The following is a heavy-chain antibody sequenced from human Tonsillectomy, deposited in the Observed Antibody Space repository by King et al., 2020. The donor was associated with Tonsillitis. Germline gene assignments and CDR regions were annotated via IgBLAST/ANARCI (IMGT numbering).Heavy chain of an antibody. CDR3: AKDFKRYYDCLSGHVGGMDV. D-gene: IGHD3-3*01. Sequence: VQLVESGGVVVQPGGSLRLSCAASGFTFDDYTMHWVRQAPGKGLEWVSLISWDGGSTYYGDSVKGRFTISRDNSKNYLYLQMNSLRTEDTALYYCAKDFKRYYDCLSGHVGGMDVWGQGTTVTVSS. V-gene: IGHV3-43*01. CDR1: GFTFDDYT. CDR2: ISWDGGST. J-gene: IGHJ6*02.